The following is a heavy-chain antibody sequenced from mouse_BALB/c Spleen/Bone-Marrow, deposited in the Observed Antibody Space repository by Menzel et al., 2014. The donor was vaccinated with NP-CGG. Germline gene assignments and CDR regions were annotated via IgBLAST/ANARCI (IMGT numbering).Heavy chain of an antibody. J-gene: IGHJ2*01. D-gene: IGHD2-1*01. Sequence: LQESGAELVKPGASVQLSCKTSGYTFTNYWIQWVKQRPGQGLGWIGEIFPGIGTTYYNEKFKGKATLTIDTSSSTAYMQLSSLTSEDSAVYFCARGGNYGYWGQGTTLTVSS. CDR2: IFPGIGTT. CDR3: ARGGNYGY. CDR1: GYTFTNYW. V-gene: IGHV1S132*01.